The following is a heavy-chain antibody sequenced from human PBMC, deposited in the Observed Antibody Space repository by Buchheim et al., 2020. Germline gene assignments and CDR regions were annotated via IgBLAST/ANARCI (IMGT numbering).Heavy chain of an antibody. V-gene: IGHV3-23*01. CDR1: GFTFSNYA. CDR2: ISAGGGGT. Sequence: EVQLLESGGGLVQPGGSLRLSCSASGFTFSNYAMSWVRQAPGKGLEWVSGISAGGGGTYYADSVKGRFNISRDNSKNTLYLQMNSLRAEDTAVYYCAKKLAVTTPEADYWGQGTL. CDR3: AKKLAVTTPEADY. D-gene: IGHD1/OR15-1a*01. J-gene: IGHJ4*02.